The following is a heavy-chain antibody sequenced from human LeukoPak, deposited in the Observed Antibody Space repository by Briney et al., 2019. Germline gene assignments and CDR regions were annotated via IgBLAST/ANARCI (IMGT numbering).Heavy chain of an antibody. J-gene: IGHJ4*02. CDR3: ARGAGYYDSSDSIDY. D-gene: IGHD3-22*01. CDR1: GYTFTSFY. Sequence: ASVKVSCKASGYTFTSFYMYWVRQAPRQGLEWMGIINPSSGSTSYAQKFQGRLTMTRDTSTSTVYMELSSLRSEDTDVYYCARGAGYYDSSDSIDYWGQGTLVTVSS. CDR2: INPSSGST. V-gene: IGHV1-46*01.